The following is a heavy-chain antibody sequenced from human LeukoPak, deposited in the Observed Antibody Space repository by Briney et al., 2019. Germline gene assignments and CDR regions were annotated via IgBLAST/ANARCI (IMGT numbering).Heavy chain of an antibody. J-gene: IGHJ4*02. V-gene: IGHV1-18*01. D-gene: IGHD5-12*01. Sequence: ASVKVSCKASGYTFTSYGISWVRQAPGQGLEWMGWISAYNGNTNYAQKLQGRVTMTTDTSTSTAYMELRSLRSDDTAVYYCAREARGRGYSGYDSNWGQGTLVTVSS. CDR1: GYTFTSYG. CDR3: AREARGRGYSGYDSN. CDR2: ISAYNGNT.